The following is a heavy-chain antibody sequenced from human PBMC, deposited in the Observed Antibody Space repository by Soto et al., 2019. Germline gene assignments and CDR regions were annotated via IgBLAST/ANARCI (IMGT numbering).Heavy chain of an antibody. V-gene: IGHV4-31*03. CDR3: ARGIGEIYFDY. Sequence: QVQLQESGPGLVKPSQTLSLTCTVSGGSISSGGYYWSWIRQHPGKGLDWIGYIYYIGRTYYNPSLKSRVTISVYTSKNHFSLKLSSLTAADTAVYYCARGIGEIYFDYWGQGTLVTVSS. CDR2: IYYIGRT. J-gene: IGHJ4*02. CDR1: GGSISSGGYY. D-gene: IGHD3-10*01.